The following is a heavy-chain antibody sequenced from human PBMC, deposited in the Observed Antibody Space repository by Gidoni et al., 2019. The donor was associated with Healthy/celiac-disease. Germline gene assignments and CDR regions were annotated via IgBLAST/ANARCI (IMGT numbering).Heavy chain of an antibody. V-gene: IGHV4-34*01. CDR2: INHSGST. CDR3: ARGGYSYYYGMDV. J-gene: IGHJ6*02. CDR1: GGSFSGYY. Sequence: QVQLQQWGAGLLKPSKTLSPSCPAHGGSFSGYYWRWILQPPGKGLEWIGEINHSGSTNYNPSLKSRVTISVDTSKNQFSLKLSSVTAADTAVYYCARGGYSYYYGMDVWGQGTTVTVSS.